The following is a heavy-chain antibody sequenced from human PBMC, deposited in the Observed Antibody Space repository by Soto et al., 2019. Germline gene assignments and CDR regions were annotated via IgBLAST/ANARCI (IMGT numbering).Heavy chain of an antibody. Sequence: ASVKVSCKAPGGTFSSYAISWVRQAPGQGLEWMGGIIPIFGTTNYAQKFQGRVTITADESTSTAYMKLSSLRSEDTAVYYCARARIGVVIDLFFYYYYYGMDVWGQGTTVTVSS. CDR2: IIPIFGTT. D-gene: IGHD3-3*01. J-gene: IGHJ6*02. CDR3: ARARIGVVIDLFFYYYYYGMDV. CDR1: GGTFSSYA. V-gene: IGHV1-69*13.